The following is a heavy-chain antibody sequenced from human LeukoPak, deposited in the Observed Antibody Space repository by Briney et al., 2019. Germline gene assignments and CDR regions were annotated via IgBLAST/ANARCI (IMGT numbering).Heavy chain of an antibody. J-gene: IGHJ4*02. D-gene: IGHD3-10*01. CDR3: ARDRAERNFDY. V-gene: IGHV3-21*01. CDR2: ISTSRSYI. Sequence: PGGSLRLSCAASGFTFINYRMNWVRQAPGKGLEWVSSISTSRSYIYYADSVKGRFTISRDNAKNSLYLQMNSLRAEDTAVYYCARDRAERNFDYWGQGTLVTVSS. CDR1: GFTFINYR.